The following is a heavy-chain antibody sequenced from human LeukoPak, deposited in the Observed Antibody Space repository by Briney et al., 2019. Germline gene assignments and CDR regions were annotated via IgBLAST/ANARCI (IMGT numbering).Heavy chain of an antibody. CDR2: INSDGSSI. J-gene: IGHJ4*02. CDR1: GFTFSSHW. CDR3: ARGAYYYED. D-gene: IGHD3-22*01. Sequence: GGSLRLSCAASGFTFSSHWMHWVRQAPGKGPVWVSRINSDGSSISYADSVKGRFTISRDNAKNSLYLQMNSLRAEDTAVYYCARGAYYYEDWGQGTLVTVSS. V-gene: IGHV3-74*01.